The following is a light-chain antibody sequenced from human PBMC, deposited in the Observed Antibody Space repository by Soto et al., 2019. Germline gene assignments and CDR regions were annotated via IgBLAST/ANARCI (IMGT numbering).Light chain of an antibody. J-gene: IGLJ3*02. Sequence: QTVVTQEPSLTVSPGGTVTLTCGSSTGTVTSGHYPYWFQQKPGQAPRTLIYDTTNKHSWTPARFSGSLLGGKAALTLSGAQPEDEAEYYCLLSYTGTRVFGGGTKVTVL. CDR3: LLSYTGTRV. CDR1: TGTVTSGHY. CDR2: DTT. V-gene: IGLV7-46*01.